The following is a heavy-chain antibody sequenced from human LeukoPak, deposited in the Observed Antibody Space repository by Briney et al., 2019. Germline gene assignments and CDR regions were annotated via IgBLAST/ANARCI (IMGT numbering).Heavy chain of an antibody. V-gene: IGHV2-70*01. CDR1: GFSLSTSGMC. Sequence: SGPTLVNPTQTLTLTCTFSGFSLSTSGMCVSWIRQPPGKALEWLALIDWDDDKYYSTSLKTRLTISKDTSKNQVVLTMTNVDPVDTATYYCARTLVAGSSWYYFDYWGQGTLVTVSS. J-gene: IGHJ4*02. D-gene: IGHD6-13*01. CDR2: IDWDDDK. CDR3: ARTLVAGSSWYYFDY.